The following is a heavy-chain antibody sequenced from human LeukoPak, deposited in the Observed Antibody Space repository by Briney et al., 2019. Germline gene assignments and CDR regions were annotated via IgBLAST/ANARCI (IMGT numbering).Heavy chain of an antibody. V-gene: IGHV3-30*18. CDR3: AKSSYYGSGSRLDY. D-gene: IGHD3-10*01. J-gene: IGHJ4*02. Sequence: GGSLRLSCAASGFTFSSYGMHWDRQAPGKGLEWVAVISYDGSNKYYADSVKGRFTISRDNSKNTLYLQMNSLRAEDTAVYYCAKSSYYGSGSRLDYWGQGTLVTVSS. CDR2: ISYDGSNK. CDR1: GFTFSSYG.